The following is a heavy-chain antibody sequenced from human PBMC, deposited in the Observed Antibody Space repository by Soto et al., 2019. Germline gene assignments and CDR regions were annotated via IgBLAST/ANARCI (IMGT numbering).Heavy chain of an antibody. V-gene: IGHV4-4*02. D-gene: IGHD1-1*01. CDR2: IYHSGAT. Sequence: QVQLQESGPGLVKPSGTLSLTCAVSGDSITSSNWWSWVRQAPGKGLEWIGEIYHSGATTYNPSRKSRATISVDPSNNLFSLQLTSVTAADTAVYFCARDLGTGTDYWGRGTLVTVAS. CDR3: ARDLGTGTDY. CDR1: GDSITSSNW. J-gene: IGHJ4*02.